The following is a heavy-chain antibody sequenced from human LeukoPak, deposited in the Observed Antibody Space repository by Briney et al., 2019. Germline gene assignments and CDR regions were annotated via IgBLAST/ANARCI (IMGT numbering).Heavy chain of an antibody. CDR1: GYTFTAYY. D-gene: IGHD3-22*01. CDR2: INPRGGTT. Sequence: ASVKVSCKASGYTFTAYYMHWVRQAPGQGREWMGIINPRGGTTSYAQQFQGRVTMTRDTPTSTVSMELSSLRSEDTAVYYCARGGGGGNGYYYYWGQGTLVTVSS. CDR3: ARGGGGGNGYYYY. V-gene: IGHV1-46*01. J-gene: IGHJ4*02.